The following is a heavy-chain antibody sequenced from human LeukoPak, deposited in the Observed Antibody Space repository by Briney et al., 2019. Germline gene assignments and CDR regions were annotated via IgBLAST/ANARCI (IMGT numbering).Heavy chain of an antibody. D-gene: IGHD5-18*01. Sequence: GGSLRLSCAASGFTFSSYAIHWVRQAPGKGLESVSAISSNGGSTYYANSVKGRFTISRDNSKNTLYLQMGRLRVEDMAVYYCARWGTALDYWGQGTLVTVSS. CDR2: ISSNGGST. J-gene: IGHJ4*02. CDR1: GFTFSSYA. V-gene: IGHV3-64*01. CDR3: ARWGTALDY.